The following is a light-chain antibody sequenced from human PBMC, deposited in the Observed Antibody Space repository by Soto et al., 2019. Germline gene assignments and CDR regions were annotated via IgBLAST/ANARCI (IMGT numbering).Light chain of an antibody. CDR2: SNN. CDR3: ATWDDSRKGV. CDR1: SSNIGINT. V-gene: IGLV1-44*01. J-gene: IGLJ1*01. Sequence: QSVLTQPPSASGTPGQRVTISCSGSSSNIGINTVNWYQQLPGAAPKLLIYSNNQRPSGVPDRFSGSKSGTSASLAISGLQSEDEADYYCATWDDSRKGVFGTGTKVTVL.